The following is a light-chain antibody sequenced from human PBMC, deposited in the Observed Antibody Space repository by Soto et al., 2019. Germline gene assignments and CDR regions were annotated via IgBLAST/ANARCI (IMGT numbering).Light chain of an antibody. J-gene: IGLJ2*01. Sequence: QSALTQPPSASGSPGQSVTISCTGTSSDVGGYYYVSWYQHHPGKAPKLIIYEVIKRPSGVPDRFSGSKSGNTASLTVSGLRAEDEADYYCTSYAGSNNVVFGGGTKVT. CDR1: SSDVGGYYY. V-gene: IGLV2-8*01. CDR3: TSYAGSNNVV. CDR2: EVI.